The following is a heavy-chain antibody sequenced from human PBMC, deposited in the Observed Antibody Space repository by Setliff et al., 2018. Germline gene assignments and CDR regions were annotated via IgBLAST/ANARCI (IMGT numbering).Heavy chain of an antibody. V-gene: IGHV4-39*07. CDR1: VDSISSSTYY. D-gene: IGHD5-12*01. Sequence: LSLTCTVSVDSISSSTYYWGWIRQPPGKGLEWIGSVYYSGTTKYNPSLGSRVTISVDASKSQFSLKLSSMTAADTALYYCARNPDFLQYSFDLWGRGTLVTVSS. J-gene: IGHJ2*01. CDR3: ARNPDFLQYSFDL. CDR2: VYYSGTT.